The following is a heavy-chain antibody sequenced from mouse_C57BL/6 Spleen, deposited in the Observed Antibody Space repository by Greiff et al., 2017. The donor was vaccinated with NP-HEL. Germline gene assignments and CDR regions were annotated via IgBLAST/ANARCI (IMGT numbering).Heavy chain of an antibody. CDR2: INYDGSST. CDR3: AREGDYYGSSYYFDY. J-gene: IGHJ2*01. V-gene: IGHV5-16*01. CDR1: GFTFSDYY. Sequence: EVQLVESEGGLVQPGSSMKLSCTASGFTFSDYYMAWVRQVPEKGLEWVANINYDGSSTYYLDSLKSRFIISRDNAKNILYLQMSSLKSEDTATYYCAREGDYYGSSYYFDYWGQGTTLTVSS. D-gene: IGHD1-1*01.